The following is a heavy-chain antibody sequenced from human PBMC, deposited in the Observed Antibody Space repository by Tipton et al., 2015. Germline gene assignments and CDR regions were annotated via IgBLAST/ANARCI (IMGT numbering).Heavy chain of an antibody. J-gene: IGHJ3*02. D-gene: IGHD5-24*01. CDR1: GYDFSSHW. CDR3: ARRRWLAEAFDI. V-gene: IGHV5-51*01. CDR2: IYPGDSDT. Sequence: QLVQSGAEVRKPGESLKISCEASGYDFSSHWIVWVRQMPGKGLEWMGVIYPGDSDTRYSPSFQGQVTISADESISTAFLQWSSLKASDTAMYYCARRRWLAEAFDIWGQGTMVTVSS.